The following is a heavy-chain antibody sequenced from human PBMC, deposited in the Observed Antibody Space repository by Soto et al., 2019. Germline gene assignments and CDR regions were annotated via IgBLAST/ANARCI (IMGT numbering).Heavy chain of an antibody. CDR1: GYLFTDYG. D-gene: IGHD1-1*01. J-gene: IGHJ4*02. CDR3: VRVRRGQLDY. V-gene: IGHV1-18*01. Sequence: QVHLVQSGPEVKKPGASIKVSCKASGYLFTDYGIAWVRQAPGQGLEWMGWINVFNGDPRYAPNPQGRVTMTKDTSTNTASMELRSLRSDDTAVYFCVRVRRGQLDYWGQRSLVTVSS. CDR2: INVFNGDP.